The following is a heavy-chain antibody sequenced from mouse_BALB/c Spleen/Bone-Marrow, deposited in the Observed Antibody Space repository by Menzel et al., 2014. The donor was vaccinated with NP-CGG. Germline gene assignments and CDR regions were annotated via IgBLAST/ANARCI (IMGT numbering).Heavy chain of an antibody. J-gene: IGHJ4*01. CDR1: GFSLISYG. V-gene: IGHV2-9*02. CDR3: ARSSSPYYYAMDY. D-gene: IGHD1-1*01. CDR2: IWAGGST. Sequence: VQGVESGPGLVAPSQSLSITCTVSGFSLISYGVHWVRQPPGKALEWLGVIWAGGSTNYNSALMSRLSISKDNSKSQVFLKMNSLQTDDTAMYYCARSSSPYYYAMDYWGQGTSVTVSS.